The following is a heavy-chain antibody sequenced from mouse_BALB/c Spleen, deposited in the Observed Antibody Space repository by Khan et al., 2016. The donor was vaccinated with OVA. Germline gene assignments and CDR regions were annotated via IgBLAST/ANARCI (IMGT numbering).Heavy chain of an antibody. J-gene: IGHJ3*01. CDR1: GYIFTSYW. D-gene: IGHD1-1*01. Sequence: QVQLKESGAELAKPGASVKMSCKASGYIFTSYWMHWVKQRPGQGLEWIGYINPATDYTEYNQKFKNKATLTADKSSSTAYMQLSSLTSEDSAVYYCLNHGSSSAWFTYWGQGTPVTVSA. CDR3: LNHGSSSAWFTY. CDR2: INPATDYT. V-gene: IGHV1-7*01.